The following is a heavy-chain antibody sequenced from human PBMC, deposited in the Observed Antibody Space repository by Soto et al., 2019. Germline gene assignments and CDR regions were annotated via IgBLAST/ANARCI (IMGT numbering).Heavy chain of an antibody. CDR3: ARRRVNYPIDC. D-gene: IGHD3-10*01. J-gene: IGHJ4*02. V-gene: IGHV3-23*01. CDR2: ISDSGDST. Sequence: GGSLRLSCAASGFTFSSYTMNWVRQAPGKGLEWVSGISDSGDSTYYADFVKGRFTISRDSSKNTLFLQMNSLGIEDTAVYYCARRRVNYPIDCWGQGTLVTVSS. CDR1: GFTFSSYT.